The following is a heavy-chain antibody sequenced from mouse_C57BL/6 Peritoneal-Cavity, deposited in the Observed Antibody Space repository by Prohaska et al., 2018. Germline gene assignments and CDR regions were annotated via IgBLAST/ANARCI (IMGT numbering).Heavy chain of an antibody. D-gene: IGHD1-1*01. J-gene: IGHJ2*01. CDR1: GYTFTDYY. Sequence: EVQLQQSGPVLVKPGASVKMSCKASGYTFTDYYMNWVKQSHGKSLEWIGVINPYNGCTSYNQKFKGKATLTVDKSSSTAYMELRSLTSEDSAVYYCALLITTVVAEYYFDYWGQGTTLTVSS. V-gene: IGHV1-19*01. CDR3: ALLITTVVAEYYFDY. CDR2: INPYNGCT.